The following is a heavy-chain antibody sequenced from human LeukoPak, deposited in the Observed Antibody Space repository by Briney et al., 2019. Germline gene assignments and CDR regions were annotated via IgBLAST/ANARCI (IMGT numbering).Heavy chain of an antibody. CDR3: ARDHGRSFDY. CDR1: GGSISSYY. CDR2: IYYSGST. V-gene: IGHV4-59*01. D-gene: IGHD5-24*01. J-gene: IGHJ4*02. Sequence: SETLSLTXTVSGGSISSYYWSWIRQPPGKGLEWIGYIYYSGSTNYNPPLKSRVTLSVDTSKNQFSLKLSSVTAADTAVYYCARDHGRSFDYWGQGTLVTVSS.